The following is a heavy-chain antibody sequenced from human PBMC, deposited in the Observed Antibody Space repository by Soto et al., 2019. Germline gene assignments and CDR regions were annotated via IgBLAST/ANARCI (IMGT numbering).Heavy chain of an antibody. V-gene: IGHV3-21*01. CDR2: ISSTSTYI. J-gene: IGHJ4*02. CDR3: ARGEGIDVAGTLDH. CDR1: GFTFSNYG. Sequence: EVQLVESGGGLVKPGGSLRLSCAASGFTFSNYGFHWVRQAPGKGLEWVSSISSTSTYIYYADSVEGRFTISRDNAQNSLYLLINSLRAKDTAVYYCARGEGIDVAGTLDHWGQGALVTVSS. D-gene: IGHD6-19*01.